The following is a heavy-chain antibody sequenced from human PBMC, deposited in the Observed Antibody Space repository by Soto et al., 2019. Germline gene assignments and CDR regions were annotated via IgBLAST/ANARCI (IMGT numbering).Heavy chain of an antibody. CDR3: AKDRLPTSGQRFYFDS. D-gene: IGHD2-15*01. CDR1: GFAFSTYA. V-gene: IGHV3-23*01. Sequence: DVNLLQSGGGSAQPGGSLRLSCATSGFAFSTYAMTWVSQVPGRGLEWVSTILPDETGFYTVSVKGRFTISRDNFRGILYLQMNDLWVEDGAIYFCAKDRLPTSGQRFYFDSWGQGSLVTVSS. CDR2: ILPDETG. J-gene: IGHJ4*02.